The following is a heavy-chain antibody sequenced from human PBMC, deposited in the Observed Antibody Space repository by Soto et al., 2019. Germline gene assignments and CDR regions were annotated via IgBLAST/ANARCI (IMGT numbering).Heavy chain of an antibody. CDR2: INHSGST. V-gene: IGHV4-34*01. CDR3: GRGSIAAAGPGAFDI. J-gene: IGHJ3*02. CDR1: GGSFSGYY. D-gene: IGHD6-13*01. Sequence: QVQLQQWGAGLLKPSETLSLTCAVYGGSFSGYYWSWIRQPPGKGLEWIGEINHSGSTNYNPSLKRRVTISVDTSNRQFTLMRRAVTAAVTDVYYCGRGSIAAAGPGAFDILGQGTMVTVSS.